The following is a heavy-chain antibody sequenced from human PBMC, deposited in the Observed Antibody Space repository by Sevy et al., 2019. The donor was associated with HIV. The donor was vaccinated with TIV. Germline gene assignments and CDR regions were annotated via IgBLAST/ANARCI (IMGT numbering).Heavy chain of an antibody. J-gene: IGHJ4*02. CDR2: ISGSGDST. Sequence: GGSLRLSCAASGFTFSSYAMSWVRQAPGKGLQWVSAISGSGDSTYYADSVKGRFTISRYNSKNTLFLQMNSLRAEDTAVYYCAKTSALSMSGGYRAIDYWGQGTLVTVSS. CDR1: GFTFSSYA. CDR3: AKTSALSMSGGYRAIDY. V-gene: IGHV3-23*01. D-gene: IGHD2-15*01.